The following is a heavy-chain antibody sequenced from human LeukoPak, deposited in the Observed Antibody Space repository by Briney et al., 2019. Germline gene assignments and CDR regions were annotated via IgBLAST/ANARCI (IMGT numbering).Heavy chain of an antibody. V-gene: IGHV3-74*01. CDR3: ARGKYYYGSGSYGYWFDP. D-gene: IGHD3-10*01. CDR1: GFTFSSYW. Sequence: PGGSLRLSCAASGFTFSSYWMHWVRQAPGKGLVWVSRINTDGSSTIYADSVKGRFTISRDNAKNTLNLQMNSLRAEDTAVYYCARGKYYYGSGSYGYWFDPWGQGTLVTVSS. CDR2: INTDGSST. J-gene: IGHJ5*02.